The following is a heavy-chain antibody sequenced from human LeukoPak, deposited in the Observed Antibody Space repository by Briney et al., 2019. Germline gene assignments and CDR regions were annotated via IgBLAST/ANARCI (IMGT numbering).Heavy chain of an antibody. CDR1: GFTFSSYG. D-gene: IGHD3-16*01. CDR3: AKDKGGGLGSSGLDY. CDR2: IRYDGSNK. J-gene: IGHJ4*02. V-gene: IGHV3-30*02. Sequence: QPGRSLRLSCAASGFTFSSYGMHWVRQAPGKGLEWVAFIRYDGSNKYYADSVKGRFTISRDNSKNTLYLQMNSLRAEDTAVYYCAKDKGGGLGSSGLDYWGQGTLVTVSS.